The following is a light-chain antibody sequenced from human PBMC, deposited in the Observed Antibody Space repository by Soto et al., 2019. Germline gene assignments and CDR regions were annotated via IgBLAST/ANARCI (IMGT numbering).Light chain of an antibody. V-gene: IGKV1-5*01. J-gene: IGKJ3*01. Sequence: DIQMTQSPSTLSASVVDRVTITFRASQTISSWLAWYQQKPGKTPKLLIYAGSTLQSGVPSRFNGSGSGTDFTLTITSLQPEDFATYYCQQLNSYPRTFGPGTKVDIK. CDR2: AGS. CDR3: QQLNSYPRT. CDR1: QTISSW.